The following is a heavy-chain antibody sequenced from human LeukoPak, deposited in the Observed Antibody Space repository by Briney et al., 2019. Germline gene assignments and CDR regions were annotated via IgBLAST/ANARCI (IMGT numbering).Heavy chain of an antibody. V-gene: IGHV1-3*01. J-gene: IGHJ4*02. Sequence: ASVKVSCKASGYTFTSYAMHWVRQAPGQRLEWMGWINAGSGNTKYSQKFQGRVTITRDTSASTAYMELSSLRSEDTAVYYCARAFDTVANGDYWGQGTLVTVSS. D-gene: IGHD2-15*01. CDR1: GYTFTSYA. CDR3: ARAFDTVANGDY. CDR2: INAGSGNT.